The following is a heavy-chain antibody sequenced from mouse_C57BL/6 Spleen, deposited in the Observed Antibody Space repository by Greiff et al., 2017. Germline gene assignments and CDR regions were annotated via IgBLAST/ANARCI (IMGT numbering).Heavy chain of an antibody. CDR2: IHPNSGST. Sequence: QVQLQQPGAELVKPGASVKLSCKASGYTFTSYWMHWVKQRPGQGLEWIGMIHPNSGSTNYNEKFKSKATLTVDKSSSTAYMQLSSLTSEDSAVYYCARAVVAPYWYFGVWGTGTTVTVSS. CDR3: ARAVVAPYWYFGV. D-gene: IGHD1-1*01. J-gene: IGHJ1*03. CDR1: GYTFTSYW. V-gene: IGHV1-64*01.